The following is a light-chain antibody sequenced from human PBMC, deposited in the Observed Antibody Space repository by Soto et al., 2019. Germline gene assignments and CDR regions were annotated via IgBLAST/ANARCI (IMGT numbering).Light chain of an antibody. Sequence: IQMTQSPSDMSASVGDRVTITCRASQDISNFLVWFQQRPGKVPKRLMYSANRLESGVPSRFSGSGSGTEFTLTISSLQPEDFATYYCLQNKSYPRTFGQGTKVDIK. CDR3: LQNKSYPRT. J-gene: IGKJ1*01. CDR1: QDISNF. V-gene: IGKV1-17*03. CDR2: SAN.